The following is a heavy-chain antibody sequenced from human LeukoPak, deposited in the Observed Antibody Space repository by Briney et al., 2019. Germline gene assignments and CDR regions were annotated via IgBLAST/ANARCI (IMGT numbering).Heavy chain of an antibody. CDR3: AKDPLQQLGSSYYYYYGMDV. Sequence: GGSLRLSCAASGFTFSSYEMAWVRQAPGGGLEWLAYISSNSGSSKWYADSVKGRFTISRDNSKNTLYLQMNSLRAEDTAVYYCAKDPLQQLGSSYYYYYGMDVWGQGTTVTVSS. J-gene: IGHJ6*02. D-gene: IGHD6-13*01. CDR1: GFTFSSYE. V-gene: IGHV3-48*03. CDR2: ISSNSGSSK.